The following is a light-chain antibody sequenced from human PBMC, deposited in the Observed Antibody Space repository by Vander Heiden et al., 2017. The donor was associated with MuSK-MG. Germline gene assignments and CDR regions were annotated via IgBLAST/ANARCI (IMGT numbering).Light chain of an antibody. CDR3: QQRYSTPPIT. CDR1: QSISSY. Sequence: IQMTQSPSALSASVGDRVTITCRASQSISSYLNWYQQKPGKAPKLLIYAASSLQTGVPSRFSGSGSGTDFSLTISSLQPEDFATYYCQQRYSTPPITFGQGTRLEIK. CDR2: AAS. J-gene: IGKJ5*01. V-gene: IGKV1-39*01.